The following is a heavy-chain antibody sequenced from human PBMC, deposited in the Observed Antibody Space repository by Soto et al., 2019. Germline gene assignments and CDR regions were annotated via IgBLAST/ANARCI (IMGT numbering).Heavy chain of an antibody. D-gene: IGHD3-10*01. Sequence: QVQLVQSVAEVKKPGASVKVSCKASGYSFTSYYMHWVRQAPGQGLEWMGIINPSGGSTSYAQKFQGRVTMTRDTSTSTVYMELSSLRSEDTAVYYCARDPGITMVRGVINGMDVWGQGTTVTVSS. CDR1: GYSFTSYY. CDR2: INPSGGST. V-gene: IGHV1-46*01. J-gene: IGHJ6*02. CDR3: ARDPGITMVRGVINGMDV.